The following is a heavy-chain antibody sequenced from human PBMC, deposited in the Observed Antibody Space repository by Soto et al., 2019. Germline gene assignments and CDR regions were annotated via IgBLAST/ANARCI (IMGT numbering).Heavy chain of an antibody. CDR1: GFSLSTSGMC. CDR3: ARMLLYDTLTGYRAPYFDY. CDR2: IDWDDDK. V-gene: IGHV2-70*01. J-gene: IGHJ4*02. D-gene: IGHD3-9*01. Sequence: SGPTLVNPTQTLTLTCTFSGFSLSTSGMCVSWIRQPPGKALEWLALIDWDDDKYYSTSLKTRLTISKDTSKNQVVLTMTNMDPVDTATYYCARMLLYDTLTGYRAPYFDYWGQGTLVTVSS.